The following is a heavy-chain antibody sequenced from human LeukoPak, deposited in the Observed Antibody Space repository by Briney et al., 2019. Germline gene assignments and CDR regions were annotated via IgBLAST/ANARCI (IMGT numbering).Heavy chain of an antibody. CDR3: AHSSGGTIGYCDSSSCLSPLDI. D-gene: IGHD2-2*01. Sequence: SGPTLVNPTQTLTLTCTFSGFTLPTAGVGVGWFRQPPGEALEWLALIYWNDDKRYSPSLESRLTITKDTSKNQVVLTMTTVDPVDTATYYCAHSSGGTIGYCDSSSCLSPLDIWGPGTLVTVSS. J-gene: IGHJ3*02. CDR2: IYWNDDK. CDR1: GFTLPTAGVG. V-gene: IGHV2-5*01.